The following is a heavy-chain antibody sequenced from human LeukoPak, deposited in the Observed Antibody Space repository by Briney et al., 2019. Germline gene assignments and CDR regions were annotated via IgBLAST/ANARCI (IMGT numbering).Heavy chain of an antibody. V-gene: IGHV1-2*02. CDR1: GYTFTGYY. J-gene: IGHJ4*02. Sequence: ASVKVSCKASGYTFTGYYMHWVRQAPGQGLEWMGWINPNSGGTNYAQKFQGRVTMTRDTSISTAYMELSRLRSDDTAVYYCARHRSPILPAALATDYWGQGTLVTASS. D-gene: IGHD2-2*01. CDR2: INPNSGGT. CDR3: ARHRSPILPAALATDY.